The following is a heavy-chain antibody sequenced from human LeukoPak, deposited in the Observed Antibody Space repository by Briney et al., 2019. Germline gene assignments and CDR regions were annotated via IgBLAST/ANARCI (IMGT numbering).Heavy chain of an antibody. V-gene: IGHV3-21*01. D-gene: IGHD4-17*01. CDR2: ISSTSSYI. J-gene: IGHJ4*02. Sequence: GGSLRLSCAASGFTFNSFSMNWVRQAPGKGLEWVSSISSTSSYIYYADSVKGRFTISRDNAKNSLYLQMNSLRAEDTAVYYCASNPYGDYEDYWGQGTLVTVSS. CDR1: GFTFNSFS. CDR3: ASNPYGDYEDY.